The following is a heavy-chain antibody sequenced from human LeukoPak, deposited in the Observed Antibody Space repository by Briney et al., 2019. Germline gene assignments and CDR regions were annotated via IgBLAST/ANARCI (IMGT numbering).Heavy chain of an antibody. CDR3: ARGPSGRGYYDY. CDR2: ISGTGGST. V-gene: IGHV3-23*01. D-gene: IGHD3-22*01. J-gene: IGHJ4*01. CDR1: GFTFSTYY. Sequence: GGSLRLSCAASGFTFSTYYMTWVRQAPGKGLDWVSSISGTGGSTYYADSVKGRFTISRDNSKNTLYLQMNSLRAEDTAVYYCARGPSGRGYYDYWGQGTLGTVSS.